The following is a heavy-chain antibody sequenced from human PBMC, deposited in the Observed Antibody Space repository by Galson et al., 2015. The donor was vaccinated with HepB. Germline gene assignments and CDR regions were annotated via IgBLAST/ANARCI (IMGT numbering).Heavy chain of an antibody. J-gene: IGHJ4*02. CDR1: GGTFSNYT. CDR3: ASWYGGNNIYYFDY. Sequence: SVKVSCKASGGTFSNYTISWVRQAPGQGLEWMGGIIPIFGTADYAQKFQGRVTITADESTSTAYMELSSLRSEDTAVYYCASWYGGNNIYYFDYWGQGTLVTVSS. D-gene: IGHD4-23*01. V-gene: IGHV1-69*13. CDR2: IIPIFGTA.